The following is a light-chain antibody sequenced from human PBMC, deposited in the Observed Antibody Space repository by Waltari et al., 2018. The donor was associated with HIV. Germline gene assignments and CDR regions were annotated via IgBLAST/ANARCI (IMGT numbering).Light chain of an antibody. J-gene: IGLJ1*01. CDR3: CSYAGAYTYV. CDR1: SSDIGYFDY. CDR2: EVS. V-gene: IGLV2-11*01. Sequence: QSALTQPRSVSGSPGQSVTISCTGTSSDIGYFDYVSWYQQYPGKAPKVIIYEVSPRPSVVPDRFTASKSGITASLTISGLQDEDEAHYYCCSYAGAYTYVFGTGTKVTVL.